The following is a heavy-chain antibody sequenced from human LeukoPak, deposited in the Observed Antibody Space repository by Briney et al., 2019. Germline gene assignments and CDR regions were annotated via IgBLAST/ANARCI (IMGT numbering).Heavy chain of an antibody. Sequence: GGSLRLSCAASRFTFSSYAMHWVRQAPGKGLEWVAVISYDGSNKYYADSVKGRFTISRDNSKNTLYLQMNSLRAEDTAGYYCARGRDYGGNLDYWGQGTLVTVSS. D-gene: IGHD4-23*01. V-gene: IGHV3-30*04. CDR1: RFTFSSYA. J-gene: IGHJ4*02. CDR2: ISYDGSNK. CDR3: ARGRDYGGNLDY.